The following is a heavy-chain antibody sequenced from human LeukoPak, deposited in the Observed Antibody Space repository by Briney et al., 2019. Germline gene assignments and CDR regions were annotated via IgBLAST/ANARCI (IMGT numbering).Heavy chain of an antibody. CDR3: AREGVRLGELSLIDY. Sequence: ASVKVSCKASGYTFTSYYMHWVRQAPGQGLEWMGIINPSGGSTSYAQKFQGRVTMTRDMSTSTVYMELSSLRSEDTAVYYCAREGVRLGELSLIDYWGQGTLVTVSS. D-gene: IGHD3-16*02. CDR1: GYTFTSYY. V-gene: IGHV1-46*01. J-gene: IGHJ4*02. CDR2: INPSGGST.